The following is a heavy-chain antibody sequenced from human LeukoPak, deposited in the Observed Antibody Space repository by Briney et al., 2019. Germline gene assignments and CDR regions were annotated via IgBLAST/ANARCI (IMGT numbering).Heavy chain of an antibody. V-gene: IGHV5-51*01. Sequence: GESLKISCKGSGYSFTSYWIGWVRQMPGKGLEWMGIIYPGDSDTRYSPSFQGQVTISADKSISTAYLQWSSLKASDTAMYYCASTGDTAMVDDAFDIWGQGTMVTVSS. CDR2: IYPGDSDT. CDR1: GYSFTSYW. CDR3: ASTGDTAMVDDAFDI. D-gene: IGHD5-18*01. J-gene: IGHJ3*02.